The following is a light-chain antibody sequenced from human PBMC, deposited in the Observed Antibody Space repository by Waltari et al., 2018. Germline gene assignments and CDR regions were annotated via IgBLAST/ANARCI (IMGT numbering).Light chain of an antibody. J-gene: IGLJ3*02. Sequence: QSVLTQPPSASGTPGQRVTISCSGSSPNIGSNYVYWYQQLPGTAPKLLIYRNNQRPSGVPDLFSGSKSGTSASLASSGLRSEDEADYYCAAWDDSLVFGGGTKLTVL. CDR2: RNN. CDR1: SPNIGSNY. CDR3: AAWDDSLV. V-gene: IGLV1-47*01.